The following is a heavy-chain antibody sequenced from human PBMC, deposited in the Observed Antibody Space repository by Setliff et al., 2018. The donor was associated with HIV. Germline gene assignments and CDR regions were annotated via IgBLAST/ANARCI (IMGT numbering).Heavy chain of an antibody. J-gene: IGHJ6*03. CDR2: INPDGSEQ. D-gene: IGHD3-22*01. CDR1: GFTFSDSW. CDR3: VRSKPEIRYYYDTSGYKCCYYYMDV. Sequence: GGSLRLSCIGSGFTFSDSWMTWVRQAPGKGLEWVANINPDGSEQFYVDSLRGRFTIARDNAKNSVYLQVNNLKAEDTAVYYCVRSKPEIRYYYDTSGYKCCYYYMDVWGKGTTVTVSS. V-gene: IGHV3-7*03.